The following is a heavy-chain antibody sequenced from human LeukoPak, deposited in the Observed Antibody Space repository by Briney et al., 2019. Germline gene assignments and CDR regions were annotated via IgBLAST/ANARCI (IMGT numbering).Heavy chain of an antibody. D-gene: IGHD3-3*01. CDR1: GFTFSTYW. V-gene: IGHV3-74*01. J-gene: IGHJ4*02. CDR3: ARVTAWSGYYFLDN. Sequence: GGSLRLSCAASGFTFSTYWMHWVRQAPGKGLVWVSRINSDGSNTNYADSVKGRFTISRDNAKNTLFMQMNSLRAEDTAMYYCARVTAWSGYYFLDNWGQGTLVAVSS. CDR2: INSDGSNT.